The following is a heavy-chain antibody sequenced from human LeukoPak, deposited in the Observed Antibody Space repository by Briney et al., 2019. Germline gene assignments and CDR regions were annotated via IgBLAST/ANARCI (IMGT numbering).Heavy chain of an antibody. Sequence: SETLSLTCTVSGGPINTYYWYWIRQPPGKGLEWIGYIYYSGTTKYSTSLKSRVTSSLDTPKNQIFLWLTSVTAADTAVYYCAKRGRSSTDPFEYWGQGTLVTVSS. V-gene: IGHV4-59*08. D-gene: IGHD2-2*01. J-gene: IGHJ4*02. CDR1: GGPINTYY. CDR2: IYYSGTT. CDR3: AKRGRSSTDPFEY.